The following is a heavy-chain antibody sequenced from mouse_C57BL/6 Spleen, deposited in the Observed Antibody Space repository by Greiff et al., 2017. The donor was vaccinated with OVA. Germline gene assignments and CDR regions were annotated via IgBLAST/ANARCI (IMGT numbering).Heavy chain of an antibody. J-gene: IGHJ3*01. CDR1: GYAFSSSW. CDR3: ADGSRAWFAY. D-gene: IGHD1-1*01. Sequence: LQESGPELVKPGASVKISCKASGYAFSSSWMNWVKQRPGKGLEWIGRIYPGDGDTNYNGKFKGKATLTADKSSSTAYMQLSSLTSEDSAVYFCADGSRAWFAYWGQGTLVTVSA. CDR2: IYPGDGDT. V-gene: IGHV1-82*01.